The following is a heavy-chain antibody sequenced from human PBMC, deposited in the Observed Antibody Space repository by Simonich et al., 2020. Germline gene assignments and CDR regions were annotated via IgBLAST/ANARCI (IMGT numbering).Heavy chain of an antibody. CDR2: ISGSSYI. J-gene: IGHJ4*02. V-gene: IGHV3-21*01. CDR3: ARDTSYYGSGSYYFDY. CDR1: GFTFSSYS. D-gene: IGHD3-10*01. Sequence: GGGLVKPGGSLRLSCAASGFTFSSYSMNWVRQAPGKGLEWVSSISGSSYIYYADSVKGRFTISRDNAKNSLYLQMNSLRAEDTAVYYCARDTSYYGSGSYYFDYWGQGTLVTVSS.